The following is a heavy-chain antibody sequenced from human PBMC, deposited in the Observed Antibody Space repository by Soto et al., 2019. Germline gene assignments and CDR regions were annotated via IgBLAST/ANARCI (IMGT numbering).Heavy chain of an antibody. CDR2: IYHSGST. CDR3: ARSSLVPAANWFDP. D-gene: IGHD2-2*01. V-gene: IGHV4-4*02. Sequence: SETLSLTCAVSGGSISSSNWWSWVRQPPGKGLEWIGEIYHSGSTNYNPSLKSRVTISVDKSKNQFSLKLSSVTAADTAVYYCARSSLVPAANWFDPWGQGTLVTVSS. CDR1: GGSISSSNW. J-gene: IGHJ5*02.